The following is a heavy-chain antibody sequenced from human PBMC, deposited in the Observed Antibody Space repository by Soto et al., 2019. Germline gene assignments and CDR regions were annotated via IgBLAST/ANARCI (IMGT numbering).Heavy chain of an antibody. D-gene: IGHD3-9*01. CDR3: AKGASVAMTGPLDN. CDR2: IDLGGGST. V-gene: IGHV3-23*01. Sequence: TGGSLRLSCAASGIAFNKYAMSWVRQAPGKGLEWVSTIDLGGGSTYYTDSVKGRFTISRDNSKNTLYLQMNSLRVEDTAKYYCAKGASVAMTGPLDNWGQGTLVTVSS. CDR1: GIAFNKYA. J-gene: IGHJ4*02.